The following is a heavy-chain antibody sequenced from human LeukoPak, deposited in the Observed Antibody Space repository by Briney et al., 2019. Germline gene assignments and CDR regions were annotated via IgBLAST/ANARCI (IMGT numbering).Heavy chain of an antibody. J-gene: IGHJ4*02. Sequence: ASVTVSCKASGYTFTSYDINWVRQATGQGLEGMGWMNPNSGNTGYAQKFQGRVTMTRNTSISTAYMELSSLRSEDTAVYYCARGSRRDSSGYSFDYWGQGTLVTVSS. V-gene: IGHV1-8*01. CDR1: GYTFTSYD. CDR3: ARGSRRDSSGYSFDY. D-gene: IGHD3-22*01. CDR2: MNPNSGNT.